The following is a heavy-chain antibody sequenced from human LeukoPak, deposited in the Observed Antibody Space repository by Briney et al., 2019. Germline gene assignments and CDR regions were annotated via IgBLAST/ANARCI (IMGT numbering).Heavy chain of an antibody. CDR3: ARHGSISYVDTAMNSPNFDY. D-gene: IGHD5-18*01. CDR1: GGSISSSSYY. CDR2: IYYSGST. V-gene: IGHV4-39*01. J-gene: IGHJ4*02. Sequence: PSETLSLTCTVSGGSISSSSYYWGWIRQPPGKGLEWIGSIYYSGSTYYNPSLKSRVTISVDTSKNQFSLKLSSVTAADTAVYYCARHGSISYVDTAMNSPNFDYWGQGTLVTVSS.